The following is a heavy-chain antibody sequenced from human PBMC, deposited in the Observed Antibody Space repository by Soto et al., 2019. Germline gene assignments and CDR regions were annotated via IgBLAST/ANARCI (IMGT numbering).Heavy chain of an antibody. CDR1: GFSFNNAW. J-gene: IGHJ5*02. V-gene: IGHV3-15*07. CDR3: TTEAYGRHHDA. D-gene: IGHD3-10*01. Sequence: GGSLRLSCAASGFSFNNAWMTWVRQAPEKGLEWVGLIESISDGGRSYYAPPVQGRFTILRDDSRNILYLQMNSLKTEDTAVYYCTTEAYGRHHDAWGQGTLVTVSS. CDR2: IESISDGGRS.